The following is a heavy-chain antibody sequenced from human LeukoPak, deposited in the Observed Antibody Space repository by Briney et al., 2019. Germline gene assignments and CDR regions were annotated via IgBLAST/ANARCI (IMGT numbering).Heavy chain of an antibody. CDR3: ARDPGDYGDYPYYFDY. CDR1: GFTFSSYW. J-gene: IGHJ4*02. D-gene: IGHD4-17*01. CDR2: INSDGSST. Sequence: GGSLRLSRAASGFTFSSYWMHWVRQAPGKGLVWVSRINSDGSSTSYADSVKGRFTISRDNSKNTLYLQMNSLRAEDTAVYYCARDPGDYGDYPYYFDYWGQGTLVTVSS. V-gene: IGHV3-74*01.